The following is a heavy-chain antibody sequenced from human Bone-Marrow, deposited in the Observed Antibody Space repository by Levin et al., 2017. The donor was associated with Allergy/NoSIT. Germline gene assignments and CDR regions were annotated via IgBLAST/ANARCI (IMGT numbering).Heavy chain of an antibody. V-gene: IGHV3-21*01. J-gene: IGHJ4*02. Sequence: GESLKISCAASGFTFSSYSMNWVRQAPGKGLEWVSSISSSSSYIYYADSVKGRFTISRDNAKNSLYLQMNSLRAEDTAVYYCARDLGSVWDGYNSYFDYWGQGTLVTVSS. CDR2: ISSSSSYI. CDR3: ARDLGSVWDGYNSYFDY. D-gene: IGHD5-24*01. CDR1: GFTFSSYS.